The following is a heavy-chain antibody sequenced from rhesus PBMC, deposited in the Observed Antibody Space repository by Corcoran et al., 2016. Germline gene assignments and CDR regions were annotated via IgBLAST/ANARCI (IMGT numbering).Heavy chain of an antibody. CDR3: ARGGGIAAFDY. V-gene: IGHV4S10*01. J-gene: IGHJ4*01. CDR2: IYGNMTST. CDR1: GGSISDSHR. D-gene: IGHD6-31*01. Sequence: QVQLQESGPGVVKPSETLSLTCAVSGGSISDSHRWSWIRQPPGKGLEWIGYIYGNMTSTNYNPAHKIRVTISTDTSKNQFSLKLSSVTAADTAVYYCARGGGIAAFDYWGQGVLVTVSS.